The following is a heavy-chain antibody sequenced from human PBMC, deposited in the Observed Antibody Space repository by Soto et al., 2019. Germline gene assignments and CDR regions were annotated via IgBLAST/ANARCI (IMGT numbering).Heavy chain of an antibody. V-gene: IGHV5-51*01. CDR2: IYPGDSDT. CDR1: GYSFTSYW. D-gene: IGHD3-3*01. CDR3: ARQGGYYDFWSGYPFDP. J-gene: IGHJ5*02. Sequence: GESLKISCKGSGYSFTSYWIGWVRQMPGKGLEWMGIIYPGDSDTRYSPSFQGQVTISADKSISTAYLQWSSLKASDTAMYYCARQGGYYDFWSGYPFDPWGQGTLVTVSS.